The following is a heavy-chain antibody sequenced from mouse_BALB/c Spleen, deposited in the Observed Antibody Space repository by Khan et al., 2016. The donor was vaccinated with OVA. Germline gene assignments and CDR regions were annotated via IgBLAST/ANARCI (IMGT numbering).Heavy chain of an antibody. CDR2: IDPFSGGA. D-gene: IGHD2-2*01. CDR3: TRHGYVAWFTY. CDR1: GYSFTSYY. Sequence: VQLQQSGPELMKPGSSVKISCKASGYSFTSYYIHWVMQSHGKSLEWIGYIDPFSGGATYNQKFKGKATLTVDKSSSTAYIHLSNLTSEDSAGDVWTRHGYVAWFTYWGQGTLDTVSA. V-gene: IGHV1S135*01. J-gene: IGHJ3*01.